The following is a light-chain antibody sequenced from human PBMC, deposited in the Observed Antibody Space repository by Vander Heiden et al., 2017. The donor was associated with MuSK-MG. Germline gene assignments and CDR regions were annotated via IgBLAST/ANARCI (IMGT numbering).Light chain of an antibody. CDR2: EVS. CDR1: SSDVGGYNY. Sequence: QSALPQPASVSGSPGQSITISCTGPSSDVGGYNYVSWYQQHPAKAPKLMIYEVSNRPSGVANRFSGSKSGNTASLTISGRQAEDEADYYLSSYTSSSTYVFGTGTKGTVL. CDR3: SSYTSSSTYV. V-gene: IGLV2-14*01. J-gene: IGLJ1*01.